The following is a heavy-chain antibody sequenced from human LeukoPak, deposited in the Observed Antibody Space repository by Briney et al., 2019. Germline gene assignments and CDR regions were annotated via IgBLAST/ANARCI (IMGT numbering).Heavy chain of an antibody. CDR2: IYPGVSDT. J-gene: IGHJ4*02. CDR3: ARRRDGYNYDLFDY. D-gene: IGHD5-24*01. V-gene: IGHV5-51*01. CDR1: GYSFTSYW. Sequence: GESLKISCKGSGYSFTSYWIGWVRQMPGKGLEWMGIIYPGVSDTRYSPSLQGQVTISADKSISIAYLQWSSLKASDTAMYYCARRRDGYNYDLFDYWGQGTLVTVSS.